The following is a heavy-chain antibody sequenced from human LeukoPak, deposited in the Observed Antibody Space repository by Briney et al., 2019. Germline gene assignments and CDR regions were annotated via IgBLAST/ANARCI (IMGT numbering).Heavy chain of an antibody. J-gene: IGHJ3*01. Sequence: PGGSLRLSYAASGFTFNNYGVYWVRQAPGKGLEWVAFIRYDSSHEYYADSVKGRFTISRDNSKNTVYLQMNSLRDEDTAVYYCAKERVTTIFGVIINAFDVWGQGTMVTVSS. V-gene: IGHV3-30*02. CDR3: AKERVTTIFGVIINAFDV. CDR1: GFTFNNYG. CDR2: IRYDSSHE. D-gene: IGHD3-3*01.